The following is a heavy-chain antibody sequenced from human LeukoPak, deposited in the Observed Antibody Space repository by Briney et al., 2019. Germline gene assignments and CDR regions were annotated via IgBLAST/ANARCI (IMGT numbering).Heavy chain of an antibody. D-gene: IGHD1-1*01. CDR1: GFTFSHYA. Sequence: GGSLRLSCAASGFTFSHYAMNWVRQAPGKGLEWISYIGVSSSTVYFADSVKGRFTISKDNAKNSLYLQMNSLKAEDTAVYYCARETRTGYFDYWGQGTLVTVSS. V-gene: IGHV3-48*04. CDR3: ARETRTGYFDY. CDR2: IGVSSSTV. J-gene: IGHJ4*02.